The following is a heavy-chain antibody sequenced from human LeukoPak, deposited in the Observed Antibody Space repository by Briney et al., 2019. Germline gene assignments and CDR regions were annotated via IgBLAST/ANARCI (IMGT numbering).Heavy chain of an antibody. CDR2: IYYSGST. D-gene: IGHD3-22*01. J-gene: IGHJ3*02. V-gene: IGHV4-39*01. CDR3: ARPTGYDSSGYYYPSDAFDI. CDR1: GGSISSYY. Sequence: PSETLSLTCTVSGGSISSYYWGWLRQPPGKGLEWIGSIYYSGSTYYNPSLKSRVTISVDTSKNQFSLKLSSVTAADTAVYYCARPTGYDSSGYYYPSDAFDIWGQGTMVTVSS.